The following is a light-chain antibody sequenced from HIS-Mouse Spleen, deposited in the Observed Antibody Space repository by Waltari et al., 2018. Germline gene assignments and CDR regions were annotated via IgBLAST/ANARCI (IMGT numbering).Light chain of an antibody. V-gene: IGLV1-40*01. Sequence: QSVLTQPPSVSGAPGQRVTIPCTGSSSNIGAGYDLHWYQQLPGTAPKLLIYGNSNRPSGVPDRFSGSKSGTSASLAITGLQAEDEADYYCQSYDSSLSGVVFGGGTKLTVL. CDR1: SSNIGAGYD. J-gene: IGLJ2*01. CDR3: QSYDSSLSGVV. CDR2: GNS.